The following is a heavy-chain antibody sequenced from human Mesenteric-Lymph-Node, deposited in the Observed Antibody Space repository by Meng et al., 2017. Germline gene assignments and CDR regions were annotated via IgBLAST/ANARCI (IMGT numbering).Heavy chain of an antibody. J-gene: IGHJ1*01. CDR1: GFTFSSYA. Sequence: GGSLRLSCAASGFTFSSYAMSWVRQAPGKGLEWVSAISGSGGSTYYADSVKGRFTISRDNSKNTLYLQMNSLRAEDTAVYYCAKGSHYYDSSGYYKSGEYFQHWGQGTLVTVSS. D-gene: IGHD3-22*01. CDR2: ISGSGGST. V-gene: IGHV3-23*01. CDR3: AKGSHYYDSSGYYKSGEYFQH.